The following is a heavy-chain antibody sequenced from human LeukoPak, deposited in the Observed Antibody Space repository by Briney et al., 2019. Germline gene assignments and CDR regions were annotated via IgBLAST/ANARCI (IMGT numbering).Heavy chain of an antibody. J-gene: IGHJ4*02. V-gene: IGHV4-4*07. Sequence: SETLSLTCTVSGGSISSYYWSWIRQPAGKGLEWMGRIYTSGSTNYNPSLKGRVTMSVDTSKNQFSLKLSSVTAADTAVYYCARSLGGSGGSCYDYWGQGTLVTVSS. CDR3: ARSLGGSGGSCYDY. CDR2: IYTSGST. CDR1: GGSISSYY. D-gene: IGHD2-15*01.